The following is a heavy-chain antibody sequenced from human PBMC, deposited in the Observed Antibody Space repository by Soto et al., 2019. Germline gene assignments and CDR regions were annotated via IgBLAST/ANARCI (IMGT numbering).Heavy chain of an antibody. CDR2: IYYSGST. D-gene: IGHD2-2*02. V-gene: IGHV4-59*02. CDR3: ARSAEYCSSTSCYSGWFDA. Sequence: PSGTLRLTVADGDGSVRSYPWSLIRKPRGKVLEWIGYIYYSGSTNYNPALKSRVTISVDTSKNQFSLKLRSVTAADTAVYYCARSAEYCSSTSCYSGWFDAWGQGTLVNVS. CDR1: DGSVRSYP. J-gene: IGHJ5*02.